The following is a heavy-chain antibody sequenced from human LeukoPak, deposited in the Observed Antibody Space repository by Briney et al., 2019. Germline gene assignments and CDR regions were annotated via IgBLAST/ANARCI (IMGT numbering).Heavy chain of an antibody. Sequence: PGGSLSLSCAASGFSFSSGSMRGCLQAPGKGLEWVSGISGSGGSTYYDDSVKGRFTISRDNSKNTLYLQMNSLTAADTAVYYCAKAGEAAIHNWFDPWGQGTLVSVSS. J-gene: IGHJ5*02. V-gene: IGHV3-23*01. D-gene: IGHD3-10*01. CDR1: GFSFSSGS. CDR3: AKAGEAAIHNWFDP. CDR2: ISGSGGST.